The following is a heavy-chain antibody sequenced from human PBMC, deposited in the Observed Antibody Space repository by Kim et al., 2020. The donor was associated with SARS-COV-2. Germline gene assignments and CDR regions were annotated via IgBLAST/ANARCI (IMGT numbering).Heavy chain of an antibody. Sequence: DSVKSRFTISRDNGKNTVYLQMNSLTSEDTGVYYCARDRGIVSHDWYFDLWGRGTLVTVSS. CDR3: ARDRGIVSHDWYFDL. V-gene: IGHV3-74*01. D-gene: IGHD2-21*01. J-gene: IGHJ2*01.